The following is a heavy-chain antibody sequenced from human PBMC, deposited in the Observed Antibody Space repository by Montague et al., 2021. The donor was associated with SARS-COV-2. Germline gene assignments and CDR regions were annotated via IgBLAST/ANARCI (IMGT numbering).Heavy chain of an antibody. J-gene: IGHJ4*02. V-gene: IGHV4-39*01. CDR1: GGSISSSNYY. Sequence: SETLSLTCTVAGGSISSSNYYWGWIRQPPGKGLEWIGSLFYSGSSFYXPSLKSRVTISVDTSKNQFSLRLSSVTAADTAVYYCVAERLAIYYFDFWGQGTLVTVSS. CDR3: VAERLAIYYFDF. D-gene: IGHD6-25*01. CDR2: LFYSGSS.